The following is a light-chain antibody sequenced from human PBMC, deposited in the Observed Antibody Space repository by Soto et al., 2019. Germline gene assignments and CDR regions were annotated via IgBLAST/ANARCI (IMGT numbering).Light chain of an antibody. CDR2: DAS. J-gene: IGKJ1*01. V-gene: IGKV1-5*01. CDR3: QQYNTFWT. CDR1: QSISSW. Sequence: DIQMTQSPSALSASVGDRVTITCRASQSISSWLAWYQQKPGKAPRLLIYDASYLERGVPSRFSGSGSGTEFTLTISDLQPEDLATYYCQQYNTFWTFGPGTKVEI.